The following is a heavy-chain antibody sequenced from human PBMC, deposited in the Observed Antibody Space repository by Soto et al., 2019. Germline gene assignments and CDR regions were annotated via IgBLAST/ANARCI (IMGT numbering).Heavy chain of an antibody. CDR1: GFTFSSYG. J-gene: IGHJ6*02. CDR2: ISYDGSNK. D-gene: IGHD3-10*01. CDR3: AKEPITMVRGVINVYYYYYYGMDV. Sequence: PGGSLRLSCAASGFTFSSYGMHWVRQAPGKGLEWVAVISYDGSNKYYADSVKGRFTISRDNSKNTLYLQMNSLRAEDTAVYYCAKEPITMVRGVINVYYYYYYGMDVWGQGTTVTVSS. V-gene: IGHV3-30*18.